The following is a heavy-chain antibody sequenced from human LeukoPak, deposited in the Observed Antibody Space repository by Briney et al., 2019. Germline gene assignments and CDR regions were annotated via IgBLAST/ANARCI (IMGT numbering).Heavy chain of an antibody. J-gene: IGHJ4*02. Sequence: GGSLRLSCAASGFTFSSYSMNWVRQAPGKGLEWVSSISSSSSYIHYADSVKGRFTISRDNAKNSLYLQMNSLRAEDTAVYYCARDSTRGWPGVSDYWGQGTLVTVSS. CDR1: GFTFSSYS. V-gene: IGHV3-21*01. D-gene: IGHD6-19*01. CDR3: ARDSTRGWPGVSDY. CDR2: ISSSSSYI.